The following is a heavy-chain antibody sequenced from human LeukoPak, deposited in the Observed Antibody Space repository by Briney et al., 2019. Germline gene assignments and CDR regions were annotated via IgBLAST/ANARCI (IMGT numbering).Heavy chain of an antibody. D-gene: IGHD2-15*01. CDR2: GSESGGT. Sequence: PSETLSLTCAVSGGSLDGHYWSWIRQPPGKGLEWIGEGSESGGTKFNPSLKSRVTISVDTSKNQFSLKLSSVTAADTAVYYCAREAAGVVVAAKNFDYWGQGTLVTVSS. V-gene: IGHV4-34*01. CDR3: AREAAGVVVAAKNFDY. J-gene: IGHJ4*02. CDR1: GGSLDGHY.